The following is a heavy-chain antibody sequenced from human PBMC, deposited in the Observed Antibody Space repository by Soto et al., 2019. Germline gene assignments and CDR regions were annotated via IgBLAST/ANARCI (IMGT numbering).Heavy chain of an antibody. V-gene: IGHV1-18*01. CDR1: GYTFTSYG. CDR3: ARYPSGRYCSSTSCYGPHYGMDV. J-gene: IGHJ6*02. D-gene: IGHD2-2*01. CDR2: ISAYNGNT. Sequence: ASVKVSCKASGYTFTSYGISWVRQAPGQGLEWMGWISAYNGNTNYAQKLQGRVTMTTDTSTSTAYMELRSLRSDDTAVYYCARYPSGRYCSSTSCYGPHYGMDVWGQGTTVTVSS.